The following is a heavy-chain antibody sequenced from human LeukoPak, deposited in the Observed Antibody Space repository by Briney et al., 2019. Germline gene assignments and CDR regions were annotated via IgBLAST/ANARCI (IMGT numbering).Heavy chain of an antibody. D-gene: IGHD3-10*01. J-gene: IGHJ4*02. CDR3: ARWAHGSGSYYLQFDY. Sequence: PSETLSLTCTVSGSSISSYYWSWIRQPPGKGLEWIGYIYYSGSTNYNPSLKSRVTISVDTSKNQFSLKLSSVTAADTAVYYCARWAHGSGSYYLQFDYWGQGTLVTVSS. CDR1: GSSISSYY. V-gene: IGHV4-59*08. CDR2: IYYSGST.